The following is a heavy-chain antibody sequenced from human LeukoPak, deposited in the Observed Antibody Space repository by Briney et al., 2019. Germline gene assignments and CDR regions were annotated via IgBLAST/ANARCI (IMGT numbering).Heavy chain of an antibody. J-gene: IGHJ4*02. Sequence: GGSLRVSCAASGFTFSSYAMSWVRQAPGKGLEWVSYISSSGSTIYFADSVKGRFTISRDNAKNSLYLQMNSLRAEDTAVYYCARLAVAGYFDYWGQGTLVTVSS. CDR3: ARLAVAGYFDY. V-gene: IGHV3-48*03. CDR2: ISSSGSTI. CDR1: GFTFSSYA. D-gene: IGHD6-19*01.